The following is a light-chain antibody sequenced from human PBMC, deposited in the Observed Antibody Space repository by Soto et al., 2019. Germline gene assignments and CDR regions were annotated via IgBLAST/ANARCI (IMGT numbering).Light chain of an antibody. V-gene: IGLV2-18*02. CDR3: SSYTSSNTYV. CDR2: EVS. CDR1: SSDVDSYNR. J-gene: IGLJ1*01. Sequence: QSALTQPPSVAGSPGQSVAISCTGTSSDVDSYNRVSWYQQPPGTAPKVMIYEVSNRPSGVPDRFSGSKSGNTASLTISGLQAEDEADYYCSSYTSSNTYVFGTGTKVTVL.